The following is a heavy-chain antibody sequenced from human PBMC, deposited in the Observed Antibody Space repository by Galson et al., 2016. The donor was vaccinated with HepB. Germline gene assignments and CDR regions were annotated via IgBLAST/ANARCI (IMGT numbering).Heavy chain of an antibody. CDR2: IYHSGNT. CDR1: GFTLSDYAM. J-gene: IGHJ6*02. V-gene: IGHV4-4*02. Sequence: SLRLSCAASGFTLSDYAMSWVRQAPGKGLEWIGDIYHSGNTNYMPSLQSRVTILVDNSKNQFSLRLTAVAAADAAVYYCASVDYYYAMDVWGQGTTVTVSS. D-gene: IGHD4-23*01. CDR3: ASVDYYYAMDV.